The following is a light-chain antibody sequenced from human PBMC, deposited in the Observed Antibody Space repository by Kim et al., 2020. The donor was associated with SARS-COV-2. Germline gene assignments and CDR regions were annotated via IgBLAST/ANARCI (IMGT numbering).Light chain of an antibody. CDR2: SNN. CDR3: AAWDDSLSGPV. V-gene: IGLV1-47*02. Sequence: GQRVTISCSGSSSNSGSNYVSWYQQLPGPAPKLLIYSNNQRPSGVPDRFSGSKSGTSASLAISGLRSEDEADYYCAAWDDSLSGPVFGGGTQLTVL. J-gene: IGLJ2*01. CDR1: SSNSGSNY.